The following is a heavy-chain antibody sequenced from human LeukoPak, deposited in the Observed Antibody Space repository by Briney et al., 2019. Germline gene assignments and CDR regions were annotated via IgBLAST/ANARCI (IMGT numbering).Heavy chain of an antibody. Sequence: SDTLSLTCTVSGTSISNYYWSWIRQPAGKGLEWIGRIYTSGSTSYNPSLKSRVTMSVDTSKNQFSLELNSVTAADTAVYYCARGRLGIVTRGPDYWGQGTLVTASS. CDR1: GTSISNYY. V-gene: IGHV4-4*07. J-gene: IGHJ4*02. CDR3: ARGRLGIVTRGPDY. D-gene: IGHD2/OR15-2a*01. CDR2: IYTSGST.